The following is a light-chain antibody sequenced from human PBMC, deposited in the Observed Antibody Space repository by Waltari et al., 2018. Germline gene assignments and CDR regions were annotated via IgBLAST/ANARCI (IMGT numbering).Light chain of an antibody. J-gene: IGKJ2*01. V-gene: IGKV3-15*01. Sequence: EVVMTQSPATLSVSPGERATLSCRASRSVSSNLAWYQQKPGQAPRLLIYGASTRATGIPARFSGSGSGTEFTLTISSLQSEDFGVYYCQQYNDWPPRYTFGQGTKLEIK. CDR3: QQYNDWPPRYT. CDR1: RSVSSN. CDR2: GAS.